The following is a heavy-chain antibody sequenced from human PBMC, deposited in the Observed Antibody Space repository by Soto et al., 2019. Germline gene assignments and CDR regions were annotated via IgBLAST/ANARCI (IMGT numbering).Heavy chain of an antibody. J-gene: IGHJ2*01. D-gene: IGHD4-17*01. CDR3: ARGLVTVTSYWYFDL. CDR2: INHSGST. V-gene: IGHV4-34*01. Sequence: QVQLQQWGAGLSKPSETLSLTCAVYGGSFSGYYWSWIRQPPGKGLEWIGEINHSGSTNYNPSLTSRVTISVDTSKNQFSLKLSSVTAADTAVYYCARGLVTVTSYWYFDLWGRGTLVTVSS. CDR1: GGSFSGYY.